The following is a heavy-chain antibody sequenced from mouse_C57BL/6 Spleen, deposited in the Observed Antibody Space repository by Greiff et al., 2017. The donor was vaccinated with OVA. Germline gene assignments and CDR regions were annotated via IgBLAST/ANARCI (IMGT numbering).Heavy chain of an antibody. CDR3: ARMGVVASGDY. V-gene: IGHV1-55*01. Sequence: QVQLQQPGAELVKPGASVKMSCKASGYTFTSYWITWVKQRPGQGLEWVGDIYPGSGSTNYNEKFKSKATLTVDTSSSTAYMQLSSLTSEDSAVYYCARMGVVASGDYWGQGTTLTVSS. J-gene: IGHJ2*01. CDR2: IYPGSGST. D-gene: IGHD1-1*01. CDR1: GYTFTSYW.